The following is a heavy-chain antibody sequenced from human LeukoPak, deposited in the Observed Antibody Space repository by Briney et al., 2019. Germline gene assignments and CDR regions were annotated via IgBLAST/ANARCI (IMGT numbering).Heavy chain of an antibody. V-gene: IGHV5-51*01. CDR1: GYSFTTYW. Sequence: VESLNISCKASGYSFTTYWIAWVRQMPGKCLEWMGIVYPGDPDTRYARSFQGQVAISAEKSISTAYLQWNSLKDSDTAMYYCGRVFSCSGGSCSREIDYWGQGTLVTVSS. D-gene: IGHD2-15*01. CDR2: VYPGDPDT. CDR3: GRVFSCSGGSCSREIDY. J-gene: IGHJ4*02.